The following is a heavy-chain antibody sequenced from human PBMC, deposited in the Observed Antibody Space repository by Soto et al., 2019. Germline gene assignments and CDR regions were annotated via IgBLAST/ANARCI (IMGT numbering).Heavy chain of an antibody. Sequence: QVQLVQSGAEVKKPGSSVKVSCKASGGTFSSYAISWVRQAPGQGLEWMGGIIPIFGTANYAQKFQGRVTIPADESTSTADLELSSLRSEDTAVYYCARGRWLQSRGDRGSDYWGQGALVTVSS. CDR1: GGTFSSYA. D-gene: IGHD5-12*01. V-gene: IGHV1-69*01. CDR2: IIPIFGTA. CDR3: ARGRWLQSRGDRGSDY. J-gene: IGHJ4*02.